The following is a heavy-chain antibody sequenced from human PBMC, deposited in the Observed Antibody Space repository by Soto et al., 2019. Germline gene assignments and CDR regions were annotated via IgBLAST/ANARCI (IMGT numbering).Heavy chain of an antibody. V-gene: IGHV1-69*12. CDR3: ARARVGATIPPDY. Sequence: QVQLVQSGAEVKKPGSSVKVSCKASGGTFSSYAISWVRQAPGQGLEWMGGIIPIFGTANYAQKFQGRVTITADESTSTASMELSSLRSEDTAVDYCARARVGATIPPDYWGQGTLVTVSS. CDR2: IIPIFGTA. J-gene: IGHJ4*02. CDR1: GGTFSSYA. D-gene: IGHD1-26*01.